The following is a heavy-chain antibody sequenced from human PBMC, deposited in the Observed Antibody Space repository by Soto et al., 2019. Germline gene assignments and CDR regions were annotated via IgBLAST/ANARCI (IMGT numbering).Heavy chain of an antibody. D-gene: IGHD1-20*01. J-gene: IGHJ6*02. CDR1: GGSFRGYC. Sequence: SETLSLTCGVFGGSFRGYCWAWICQPPGKGRERIGEINHSASTNYNPSLNSRVIISIDTSKNQFSLTLNAVTAADTAVYFCARGFRGEYKSGLSPSYYYYRMDVLGQGTRAT. V-gene: IGHV4-34*01. CDR3: ARGFRGEYKSGLSPSYYYYRMDV. CDR2: INHSAST.